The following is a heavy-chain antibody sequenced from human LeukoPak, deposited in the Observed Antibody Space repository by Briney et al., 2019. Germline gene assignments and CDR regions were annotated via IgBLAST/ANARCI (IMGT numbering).Heavy chain of an antibody. J-gene: IGHJ3*02. V-gene: IGHV4-59*01. CDR3: ARPLVPAATDAFDI. CDR2: IYYNGST. Sequence: PETLSLTCSVSGGSISSYYWSWLRQPPGKGLELIGYIYYNGSTNYSPSLKSRVTISVDTSKNHFSLKLSSVTAADTAVYYCARPLVPAATDAFDIWGQGTMVTVSS. CDR1: GGSISSYY. D-gene: IGHD2-2*01.